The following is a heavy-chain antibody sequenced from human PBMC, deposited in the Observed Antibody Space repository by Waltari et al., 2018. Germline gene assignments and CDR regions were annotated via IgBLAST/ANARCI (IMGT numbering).Heavy chain of an antibody. D-gene: IGHD2-2*01. Sequence: QVQLVQSGAEVKKPGASVKVSCKASGYTFTGYYMHWVRQAPGQGLEWMGWINPNSGGTNYAQKLQGRVTMTRDTSISTAYMELSRLRSDDTAVYYCASTSCYACRGLYYYYYYMDVWGKGTTVTVSS. CDR1: GYTFTGYY. CDR2: INPNSGGT. CDR3: ASTSCYACRGLYYYYYYMDV. J-gene: IGHJ6*03. V-gene: IGHV1-2*02.